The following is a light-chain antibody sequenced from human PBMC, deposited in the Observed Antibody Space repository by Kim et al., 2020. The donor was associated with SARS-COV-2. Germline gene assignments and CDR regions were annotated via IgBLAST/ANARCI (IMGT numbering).Light chain of an antibody. CDR2: KAS. CDR3: QQYNSYPVT. CDR1: QSISSW. V-gene: IGKV1-5*03. Sequence: DIQMTQSPSTLSASVGDRVTITCRASQSISSWLAWYQQKPGKAPKLLIYKASSLESGVPSRFGGSGSGTEFTLTISSLQPDDFATYYCQQYNSYPVTFGQGTKLEI. J-gene: IGKJ2*01.